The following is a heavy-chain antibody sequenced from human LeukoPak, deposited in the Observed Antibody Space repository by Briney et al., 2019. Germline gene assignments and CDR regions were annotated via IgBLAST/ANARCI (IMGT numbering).Heavy chain of an antibody. Sequence: GGSLRLSCAVSGITLSHYGMSWVRQAPGKGLEWVAGISGSGGTTKYADSVKGRFTISRDSPKNTLYLQMNSLRAEDTAVYFCAKRGVVIRVILVGFHKEAYYFDSWGQGALVTVSS. CDR1: GITLSHYG. CDR2: ISGSGGTT. D-gene: IGHD3-22*01. J-gene: IGHJ4*02. V-gene: IGHV3-23*01. CDR3: AKRGVVIRVILVGFHKEAYYFDS.